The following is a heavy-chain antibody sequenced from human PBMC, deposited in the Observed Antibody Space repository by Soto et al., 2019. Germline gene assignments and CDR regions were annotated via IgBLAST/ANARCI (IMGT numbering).Heavy chain of an antibody. Sequence: GGSLRLSCAASGFTFSSYWMHWVRQAPGKGLVWVSRINSDGSSTSYADSVKGRFTIARDNAKNTLYLQMNSLRAEDTAVYYCERVGYSSSSGPHYFDYWGRGTLVTVSS. CDR2: INSDGSST. V-gene: IGHV3-74*01. CDR1: GFTFSSYW. D-gene: IGHD6-6*01. CDR3: ERVGYSSSSGPHYFDY. J-gene: IGHJ4*02.